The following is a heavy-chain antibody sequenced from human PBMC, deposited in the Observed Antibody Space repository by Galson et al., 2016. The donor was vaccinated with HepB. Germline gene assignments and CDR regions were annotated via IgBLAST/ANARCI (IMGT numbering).Heavy chain of an antibody. CDR2: IRWNTETI. V-gene: IGHV3-9*01. J-gene: IGHJ4*02. CDR1: GFNFDDYA. Sequence: SLRLSCAASGFNFDDYAMHWVRLVPGKGLEWVSGIRWNTETIGYADSVKGRFTISRDNAKKSLYLEMNSLRAEDAAVYFCARDSSTWYYFDYWGQGTLVTVSS. D-gene: IGHD6-13*01. CDR3: ARDSSTWYYFDY.